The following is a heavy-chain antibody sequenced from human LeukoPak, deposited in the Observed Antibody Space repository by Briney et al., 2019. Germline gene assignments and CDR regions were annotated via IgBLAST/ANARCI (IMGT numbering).Heavy chain of an antibody. CDR1: GFTFSSYS. CDR3: ARDPYCSTTTCSEIDY. D-gene: IGHD2-2*01. CDR2: IKQDGSEK. J-gene: IGHJ4*02. V-gene: IGHV3-7*01. Sequence: GGSLRLSCAASGFTFSSYSMNWVRQAPGKGLEWVANIKQDGSEKYYVDSVKGRFTISRDNAKNSLYLQMNSLRAEDTAVYYCARDPYCSTTTCSEIDYWGQGTLVTVSS.